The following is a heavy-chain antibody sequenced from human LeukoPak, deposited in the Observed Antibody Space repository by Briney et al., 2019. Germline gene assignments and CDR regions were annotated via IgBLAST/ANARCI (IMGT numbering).Heavy chain of an antibody. D-gene: IGHD3-22*01. CDR2: IYYSGST. V-gene: IGHV4-28*01. CDR3: ARTPRAYDSSGYDY. J-gene: IGHJ4*02. CDR1: GYSISSSNW. Sequence: PSETLSHTCAVSGYSISSSNWWGWIRQPPGKGLEWIGYIYYSGSTYYNPSLKSRVTMSVDTSKNKFSLKLSSVTAVDTAVYYCARTPRAYDSSGYDYWGQGTLVTVSS.